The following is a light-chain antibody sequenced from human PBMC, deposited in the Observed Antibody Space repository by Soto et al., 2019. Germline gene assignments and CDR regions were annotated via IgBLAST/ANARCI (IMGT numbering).Light chain of an antibody. Sequence: QSALTQPASVSGSPGQSITISCTGTSSDVGGYNYVSWYQQYPGKAPKLMIYDVNNRPSGISNRFSGSKSGNKASLTISGVQAEDEADYYCSSYTSSSPHVVFGGGTKVTVL. V-gene: IGLV2-14*01. CDR3: SSYTSSSPHVV. CDR1: SSDVGGYNY. J-gene: IGLJ2*01. CDR2: DVN.